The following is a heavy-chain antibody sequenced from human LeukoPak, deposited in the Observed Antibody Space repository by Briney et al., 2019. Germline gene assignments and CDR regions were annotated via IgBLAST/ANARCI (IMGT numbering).Heavy chain of an antibody. Sequence: GASVKVSCKASGYTFTSYYMHWVRQAPGQGLDWIGITNPSGGSTSYAQKFQGRVTMTRDTSTSTVYMELSSLRSEDTAVYYCARARQLLWFGESTVENWFDAWGQGTLVTVSS. J-gene: IGHJ5*02. CDR1: GYTFTSYY. V-gene: IGHV1-46*01. CDR3: ARARQLLWFGESTVENWFDA. CDR2: TNPSGGST. D-gene: IGHD3-10*01.